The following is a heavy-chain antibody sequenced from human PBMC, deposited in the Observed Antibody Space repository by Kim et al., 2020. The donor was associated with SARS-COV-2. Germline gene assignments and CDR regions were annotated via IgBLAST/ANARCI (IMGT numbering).Heavy chain of an antibody. Sequence: GGSLRLSCAASGFPFSNFAMSWVRQAPGKGLEWVSTIRTNVGSTFYADSVRGRFTISRDNYKNTLYLQMDRLRADDTAVYYCAKHIGYDYWGKGTLVTVSS. CDR3: AKHIGYDY. J-gene: IGHJ4*02. CDR2: IRTNVGST. D-gene: IGHD2-21*01. CDR1: GFPFSNFA. V-gene: IGHV3-23*01.